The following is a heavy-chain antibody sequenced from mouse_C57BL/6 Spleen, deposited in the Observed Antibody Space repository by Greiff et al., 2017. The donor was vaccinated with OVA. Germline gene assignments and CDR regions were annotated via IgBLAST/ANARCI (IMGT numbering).Heavy chain of an antibody. CDR1: GYTFTSYW. J-gene: IGHJ4*01. D-gene: IGHD1-1*01. Sequence: QVQLQQPGAELVKPGASVKLSCTASGYTFTSYWMQWVKQRPGQGLEWIGEIDPSDSYTNYNQKFKGKATLTVDTSSSTAYMQLSILTSEDSAVYYCARYYYYAMDYWGQGTSVTVSS. V-gene: IGHV1-50*01. CDR2: IDPSDSYT. CDR3: ARYYYYAMDY.